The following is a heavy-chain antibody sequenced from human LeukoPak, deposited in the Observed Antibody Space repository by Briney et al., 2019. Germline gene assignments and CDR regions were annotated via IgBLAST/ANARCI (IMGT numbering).Heavy chain of an antibody. V-gene: IGHV3-30*02. D-gene: IGHD4-17*01. Sequence: GGSLRLSRAASGFTFSSYGMHWVGQAPGKGLEWVAFIRYDGSNKYYADSVKGRFTISRDNSKNTLYLQMNSLRAEDTAVYYCAKDYGDYLYLFDYWGQGTLVTVSS. CDR1: GFTFSSYG. CDR2: IRYDGSNK. J-gene: IGHJ4*02. CDR3: AKDYGDYLYLFDY.